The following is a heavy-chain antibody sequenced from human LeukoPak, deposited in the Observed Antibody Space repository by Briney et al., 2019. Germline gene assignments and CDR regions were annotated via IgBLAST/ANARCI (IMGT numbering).Heavy chain of an antibody. CDR1: GFTFSSNW. D-gene: IGHD6-19*01. CDR3: ARVRSGCYFDY. J-gene: IGHJ4*02. Sequence: PGGSLRLSCAASGFTFSSNWMTWVRQAPGKGLEWVANIKGDGSDKYYVDSVKGRFTISRDNAKNSLYLQMNSLRAEDTAVYYCARVRSGCYFDYWGQGTLVTVSS. CDR2: IKGDGSDK. V-gene: IGHV3-7*05.